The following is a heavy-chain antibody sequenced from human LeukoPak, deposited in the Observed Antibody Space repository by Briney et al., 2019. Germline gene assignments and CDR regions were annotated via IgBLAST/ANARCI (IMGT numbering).Heavy chain of an antibody. CDR1: GFTFSSYW. J-gene: IGHJ4*02. V-gene: IGHV3-74*01. D-gene: IGHD4-17*01. Sequence: GGSLRLSCAASGFTFSSYWMRWVRQAPGKGLVWVSRINSDGSSTSYADSVKGRFTISRDNAKNTLYLQMNSLRAEDTAVYYCARAVFDDYGDPYFDYWGQGTLVTVSS. CDR2: INSDGSST. CDR3: ARAVFDDYGDPYFDY.